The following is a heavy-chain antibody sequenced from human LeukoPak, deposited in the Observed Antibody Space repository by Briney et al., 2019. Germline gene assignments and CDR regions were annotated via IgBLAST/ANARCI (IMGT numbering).Heavy chain of an antibody. J-gene: IGHJ4*02. D-gene: IGHD6-6*01. CDR2: IKQDGSEK. CDR3: ARAGGSSEYSSSYFNY. V-gene: IGHV3-7*01. CDR1: GFTFSSYW. Sequence: GGSLRPSCAASGFTFSSYWMSWVRQAPGKGLEWVANIKQDGSEKYYVDSVKGRFTISRDNAKNSLYLQMNSLRAEDTAVYYCARAGGSSEYSSSYFNYWGQGTLVTVSS.